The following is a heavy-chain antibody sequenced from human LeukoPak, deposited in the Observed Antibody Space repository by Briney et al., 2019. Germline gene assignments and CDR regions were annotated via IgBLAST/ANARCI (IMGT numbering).Heavy chain of an antibody. J-gene: IGHJ4*02. D-gene: IGHD5-24*01. CDR3: SRVGEDVETTPIPLEY. V-gene: IGHV3-21*01. CDR1: GFTFSSYS. CDR2: ISSSSTYI. Sequence: GESLRLSCVASGFTFSSYSMNWVRQAPGKGLEWVSSISSSSTYINYADSVKGRFTISRDNAKNSLYLQMNSLRADDTAVYYCSRVGEDVETTPIPLEYWGQGTLVTVSS.